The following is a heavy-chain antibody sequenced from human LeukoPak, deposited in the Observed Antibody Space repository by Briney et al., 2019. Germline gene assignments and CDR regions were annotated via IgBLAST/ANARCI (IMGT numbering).Heavy chain of an antibody. V-gene: IGHV1-46*01. D-gene: IGHD6-19*01. Sequence: ASVKVSCKAFGYTFTSNYMHWVRQAPGQGPEWMGVISPSGGSTTYAQKFQGRVTLTRDMSTSTDYLELSSLRSEGTAVYYCARDTVAGTYYYYYYMDVWGKGTTVTISS. J-gene: IGHJ6*03. CDR1: GYTFTSNY. CDR3: ARDTVAGTYYYYYYMDV. CDR2: ISPSGGST.